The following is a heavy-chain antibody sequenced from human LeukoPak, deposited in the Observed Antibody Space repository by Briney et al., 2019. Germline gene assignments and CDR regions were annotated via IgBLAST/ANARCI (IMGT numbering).Heavy chain of an antibody. CDR1: GGTFSSYA. D-gene: IGHD4-17*01. J-gene: IGHJ5*02. Sequence: SVKVSCKASGGTFSSYAISWVRQAPGQGLEWMGGIIPIFGTANYAQKFQGRVTITADESTSTAYMELSSLRSEDTAVCYCARVPTATRRFDPWGQGTLVTVSS. CDR2: IIPIFGTA. CDR3: ARVPTATRRFDP. V-gene: IGHV1-69*13.